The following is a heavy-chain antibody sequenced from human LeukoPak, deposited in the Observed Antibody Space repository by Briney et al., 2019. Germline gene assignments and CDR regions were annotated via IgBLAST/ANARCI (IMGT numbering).Heavy chain of an antibody. D-gene: IGHD6-13*01. CDR1: GASISSYY. CDR3: ARVGHIVAAGTYDW. J-gene: IGHJ4*02. CDR2: ISYSGSP. Sequence: SETLSLTCTVSGASISSYYWSWIRQPPAKELEWIGYISYSGSPNYNPSLKSRVTISADTSKNQFSLNLSSVTAADTAVYYCARVGHIVAAGTYDWWGQGTLVTVSS. V-gene: IGHV4-59*08.